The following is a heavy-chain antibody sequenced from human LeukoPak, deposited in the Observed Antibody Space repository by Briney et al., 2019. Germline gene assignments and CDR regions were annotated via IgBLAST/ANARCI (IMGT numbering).Heavy chain of an antibody. CDR2: ISGRGGST. CDR1: GFTFSSYA. D-gene: IGHD3-10*01. Sequence: GGSLRLSCAASGFTFSSYAMSWVRQAPGKGLEWVSAISGRGGSTYYADSVKGRFTISRDNSKNTLYLQMNSLRAEDTAVYYCAKDRELLWFGELLFDYWGQGTLVTVSS. CDR3: AKDRELLWFGELLFDY. V-gene: IGHV3-23*01. J-gene: IGHJ4*02.